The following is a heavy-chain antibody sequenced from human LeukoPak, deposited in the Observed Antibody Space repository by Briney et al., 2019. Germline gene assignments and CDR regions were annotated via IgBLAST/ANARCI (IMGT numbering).Heavy chain of an antibody. CDR2: INHSGST. CDR3: ARGRTTVVTRGYYYYYGMDV. J-gene: IGHJ6*02. D-gene: IGHD4-23*01. Sequence: PSETLSLTCAVYGGSFSGYYWSWIRQPPGKGLEWIGEINHSGSTNYSPSLKSRVTISVDTSKNQFSLKLSSVTAADTAVYYCARGRTTVVTRGYYYYYGMDVWGQGTTVTVSS. CDR1: GGSFSGYY. V-gene: IGHV4-34*01.